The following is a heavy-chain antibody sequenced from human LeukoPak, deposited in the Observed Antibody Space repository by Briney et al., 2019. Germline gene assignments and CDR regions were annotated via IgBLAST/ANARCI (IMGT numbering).Heavy chain of an antibody. J-gene: IGHJ4*02. CDR1: GFTFSNYP. V-gene: IGHV3-23*01. CDR3: AKSDCGGDCHLLDY. D-gene: IGHD2-21*02. Sequence: GGSLRLSCAASGFTFSNYPMNWVRQAPGKGLEWVSHFGGSGGTIYYADSVRGRFTISRDNSKNTLYLQMNSLRAEDTAVYYCAKSDCGGDCHLLDYWGQGTLVTVSS. CDR2: FGGSGGTI.